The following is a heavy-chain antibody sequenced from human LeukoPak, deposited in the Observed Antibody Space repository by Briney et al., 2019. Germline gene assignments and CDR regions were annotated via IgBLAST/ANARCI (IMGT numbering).Heavy chain of an antibody. CDR2: ISGSGGST. Sequence: GGSLRLSCAASGFTFSSYAMSWVRQAPGKGLEWVSAISGSGGSTYYADSVKGRFTISRVNSKNTLFLQMNSLRAEDTAVYYCAKYSSGWSCLDYWGQGTLVTVSS. J-gene: IGHJ4*02. D-gene: IGHD6-19*01. V-gene: IGHV3-23*01. CDR1: GFTFSSYA. CDR3: AKYSSGWSCLDY.